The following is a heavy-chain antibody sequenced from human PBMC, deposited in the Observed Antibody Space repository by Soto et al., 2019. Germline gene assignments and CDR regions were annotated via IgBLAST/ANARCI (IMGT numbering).Heavy chain of an antibody. Sequence: GASVKVSCKASGCTFSSYAISWVRQAPGQGLEWMGGIIPIFGTANYAQKFQGRVTITADESTSTAYMELSSLRSEDTAVYYCARDSSGWSRGEDYGMDVWGQGTTVTVSS. CDR3: ARDSSGWSRGEDYGMDV. CDR1: GCTFSSYA. V-gene: IGHV1-69*13. J-gene: IGHJ6*02. D-gene: IGHD6-19*01. CDR2: IIPIFGTA.